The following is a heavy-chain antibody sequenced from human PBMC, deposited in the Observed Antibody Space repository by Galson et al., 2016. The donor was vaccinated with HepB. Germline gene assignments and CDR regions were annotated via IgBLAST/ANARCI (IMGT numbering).Heavy chain of an antibody. Sequence: SLRLSCAASGFTATDYNMNWLRQVPGRGLEWISTITTWDITHYADSVKGRFTMSRDRDRNSVVLQMTGLRLDDTAVYYCAGCVTFSQCSWFRPWGQGTLVSVSS. CDR2: ITTWDIT. CDR1: GFTATDYN. V-gene: IGHV3-69-1*01. D-gene: IGHD2-21*02. J-gene: IGHJ5*02. CDR3: AGCVTFSQCSWFRP.